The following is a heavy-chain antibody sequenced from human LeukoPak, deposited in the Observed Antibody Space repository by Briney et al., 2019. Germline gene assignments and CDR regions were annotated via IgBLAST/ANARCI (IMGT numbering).Heavy chain of an antibody. Sequence: XGFTFTSSXXXXXRQAXGQRXXXXXXXXXGSGNTNYAQKFQERVTITRDMSTSTAYMELSSLRSEDTAVYYCAREVGPYSSSPSLGFDIWGQGTMVTVSS. D-gene: IGHD6-6*01. V-gene: IGHV1-58*01. J-gene: IGHJ3*02. CDR1: GFTFTSSX. CDR3: AREVGPYSSSPSLGFDI. CDR2: XXXGSGNT.